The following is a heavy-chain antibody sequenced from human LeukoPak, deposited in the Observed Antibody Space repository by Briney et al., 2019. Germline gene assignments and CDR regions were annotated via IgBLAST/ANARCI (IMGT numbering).Heavy chain of an antibody. CDR3: ARVGSTDWYFDL. CDR1: GGSLKNSF. V-gene: IGHV4-4*07. CDR2: LFTTGTTDHSPAL. J-gene: IGHJ2*01. Sequence: PSETLSLTCAVSGGSLKNSFWNWTRQPAGKRLEWIGRLFTTGTTDHSPALNYNPSLRSRVSMSVDVSKNQFSLTLTSVTAADTAVYYCARVGSTDWYFDLWGRGSLVTVSS. D-gene: IGHD2-8*02.